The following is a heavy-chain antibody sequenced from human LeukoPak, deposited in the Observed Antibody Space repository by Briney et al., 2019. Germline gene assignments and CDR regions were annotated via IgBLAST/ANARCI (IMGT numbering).Heavy chain of an antibody. CDR1: GGTFTGSA. V-gene: IGHV1-69*13. Sequence: GASRKVSPKASGGTFTGSAISSGRQGPGPRLWWMGGIIPIFGTANYAQKFQGRVTITADESTSTAYMELSSLRSEDTAVYYCASISGSDAFDIWGQGTMVTVSS. CDR2: IIPIFGTA. D-gene: IGHD3-3*02. J-gene: IGHJ3*02. CDR3: ASISGSDAFDI.